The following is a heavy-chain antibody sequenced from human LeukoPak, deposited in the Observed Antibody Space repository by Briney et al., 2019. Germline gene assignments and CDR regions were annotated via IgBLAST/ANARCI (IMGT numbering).Heavy chain of an antibody. CDR2: IYYSGST. D-gene: IGHD2-15*01. J-gene: IGHJ4*02. Sequence: SETLSLTCTVSGGPISSGSYYLGWIRQPPGKGLEWIGSIYYSGSTYYNPSLKSRVTISVDTSKNQFSLKLSSVTAADTAVYYCARQDYGGNRLFDYWGQGTLVTVSS. CDR1: GGPISSGSYY. V-gene: IGHV4-39*01. CDR3: ARQDYGGNRLFDY.